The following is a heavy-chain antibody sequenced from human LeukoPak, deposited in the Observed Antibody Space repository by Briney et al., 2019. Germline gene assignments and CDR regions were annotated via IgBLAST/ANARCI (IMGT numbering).Heavy chain of an antibody. Sequence: GGSLRLSCAASGFTFSSYGMHWVRQAPGKGLEWVAVIWYDGSNKYYADSVKGRFTISRDNSKNTLYLQMNSLRAEDTAVYHCAKDLNPREAGATIDYWGQGTLVTVSS. D-gene: IGHD1-26*01. J-gene: IGHJ4*02. CDR3: AKDLNPREAGATIDY. CDR2: IWYDGSNK. V-gene: IGHV3-30*02. CDR1: GFTFSSYG.